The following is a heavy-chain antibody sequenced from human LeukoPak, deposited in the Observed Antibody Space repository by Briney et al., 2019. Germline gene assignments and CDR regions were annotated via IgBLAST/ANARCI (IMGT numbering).Heavy chain of an antibody. J-gene: IGHJ4*02. D-gene: IGHD3-22*01. V-gene: IGHV3-23*01. CDR2: ISGDGGRT. Sequence: GSLRLSCAASGFIFSSYSMAWVRQAPGKGLEWVSGISGDGGRTWYAGSVEGRFTISRDNAKNSLYLQMSSLRAEDTAVYYCARDLDSGNYFFAYWGQGTPVTVSS. CDR3: ARDLDSGNYFFAY. CDR1: GFIFSSYS.